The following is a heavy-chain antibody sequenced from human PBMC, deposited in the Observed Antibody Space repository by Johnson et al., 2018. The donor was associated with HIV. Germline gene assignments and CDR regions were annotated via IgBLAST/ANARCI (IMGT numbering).Heavy chain of an antibody. CDR2: ISYDESNK. CDR1: GFTFSSYA. D-gene: IGHD3-22*01. V-gene: IGHV3-30-3*01. CDR3: AISLLVVVGHDAFDI. J-gene: IGHJ3*02. Sequence: QVQLVESGGGVVQPGRSLRLSCAASGFTFSSYAMHWVRQAPGKGLEWVAVISYDESNKDYADSVKGRFTISRDNSKNTLYLQMNSLRAEDTAVYYCAISLLVVVGHDAFDIWGQGTMVTVSS.